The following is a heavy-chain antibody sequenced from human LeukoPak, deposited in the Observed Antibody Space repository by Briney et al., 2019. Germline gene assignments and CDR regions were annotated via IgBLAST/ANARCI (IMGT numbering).Heavy chain of an antibody. CDR3: ARDSSPHYYYMDV. D-gene: IGHD2-2*01. J-gene: IGHJ6*03. V-gene: IGHV3-21*01. Sequence: SGGSLRLSCAASGFTFSSYSMNWVRQAPGKGLEWVSSISSSSYIYYADSVKGRFTISRDNAKNSLYLQMNSLRAEDTAVYYCARDSSPHYYYMDVWGKGTTVTVSS. CDR2: ISSSSYI. CDR1: GFTFSSYS.